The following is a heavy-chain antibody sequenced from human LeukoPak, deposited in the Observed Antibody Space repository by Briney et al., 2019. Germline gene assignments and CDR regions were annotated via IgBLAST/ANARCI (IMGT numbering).Heavy chain of an antibody. V-gene: IGHV1-69*04. Sequence: SVKVSCKASGGTFSSYAISWVRQAPGQGLEWMGRIIPILGITNYAQKFQGRVTITADKSTSTAYMELSSLRSDDTAVYYCARDPSGGYVPYFDYWGQGTLVTVSS. CDR3: ARDPSGGYVPYFDY. D-gene: IGHD3-16*01. CDR1: GGTFSSYA. J-gene: IGHJ4*02. CDR2: IIPILGIT.